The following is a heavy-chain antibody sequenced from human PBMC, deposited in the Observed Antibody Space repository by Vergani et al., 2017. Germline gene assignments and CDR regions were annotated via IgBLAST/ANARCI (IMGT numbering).Heavy chain of an antibody. D-gene: IGHD3-10*01. CDR2: VNPNSGDT. V-gene: IGHV1-2*02. CDR1: GYTFSAYY. Sequence: MQLVESGGGLVQPGGSLRLSCQTSGYTFSAYYIHWVRQAPGQGLEWMGWVNPNSGDTNYAQKFQGRVTMTRDMAINTTYMELSRLTSDDTAVYYCARDRVAYSGFYYGMDVWGQGTTVTVSS. CDR3: ARDRVAYSGFYYGMDV. J-gene: IGHJ6*02.